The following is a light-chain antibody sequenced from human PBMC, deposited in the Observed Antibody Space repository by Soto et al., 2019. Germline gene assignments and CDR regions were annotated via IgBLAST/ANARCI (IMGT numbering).Light chain of an antibody. CDR1: QGISSY. J-gene: IGKJ4*01. CDR2: AAS. V-gene: IGKV1-8*01. CDR3: QQYYRYPRT. Sequence: AIRMTQSPSSLSASTGDRVTITCRASQGISSYLAWYQQKPGKAPKLLIYAASTLQSGVPSRFSGSGSGTDFTLTISCLQSEDFATYYCQQYYRYPRTFGGGTKVEIK.